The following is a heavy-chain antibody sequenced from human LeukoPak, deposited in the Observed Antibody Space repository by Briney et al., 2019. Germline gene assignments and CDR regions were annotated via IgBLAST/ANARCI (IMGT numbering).Heavy chain of an antibody. CDR2: IYYSGNT. Sequence: PSETLSLTCTVSGGSISSYFWGWIRQPPGKGLEWIGSIYYSGNTYYNPSLKSRVTISVDTSKNQFSLMLSSVTAADTAVYYCARLKEGIDYWGQGALVTVCS. D-gene: IGHD3-10*01. J-gene: IGHJ4*02. CDR1: GGSISSYF. V-gene: IGHV4-39*01. CDR3: ARLKEGIDY.